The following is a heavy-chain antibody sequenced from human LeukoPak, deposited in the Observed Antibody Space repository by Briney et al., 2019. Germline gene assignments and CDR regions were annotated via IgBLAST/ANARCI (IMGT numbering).Heavy chain of an antibody. D-gene: IGHD2-15*01. CDR1: GFTFNIYT. Sequence: GGSLRLSCAASGFTFNIYTMSWVRQAPGKGLEWVSIISDNGGSTYYADSVKGRFTISRDNSKNTLYLQMNSLRAEDTAVCYCATEVGTPAVRSAFNIWGQGTMVTVSS. V-gene: IGHV3-23*01. CDR2: ISDNGGST. CDR3: ATEVGTPAVRSAFNI. J-gene: IGHJ3*02.